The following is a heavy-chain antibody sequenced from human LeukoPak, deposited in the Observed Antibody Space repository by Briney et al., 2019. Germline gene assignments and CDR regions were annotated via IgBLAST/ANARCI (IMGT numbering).Heavy chain of an antibody. CDR3: ARDGDCGGDCRNYYFDY. D-gene: IGHD2-21*02. Sequence: QPGGSLRLSCAGSGFPVRSNYMNWVRQAPGKGLEWISYISGSGSVSYYEDSVKGRFTISRDNAKNSLYLQMNSLRAEDTAVYYCARDGDCGGDCRNYYFDYWGQGTLVTVSS. V-gene: IGHV3-48*03. J-gene: IGHJ4*02. CDR2: ISGSGSVS. CDR1: GFPVRSNY.